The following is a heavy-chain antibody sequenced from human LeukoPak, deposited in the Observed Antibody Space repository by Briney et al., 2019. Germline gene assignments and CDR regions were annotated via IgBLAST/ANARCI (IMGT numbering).Heavy chain of an antibody. D-gene: IGHD3-22*01. Sequence: GESLKISCKGSGYSFTSYWIGWVRQMPGKGLEWMGTIYPGGSDARYSPSFQGQVTISADKSISTAYLQWSSLKASDTATYYCARLEDYYYDSSGYSVYWGQGTLVTVSS. CDR1: GYSFTSYW. CDR2: IYPGGSDA. CDR3: ARLEDYYYDSSGYSVY. J-gene: IGHJ4*02. V-gene: IGHV5-51*01.